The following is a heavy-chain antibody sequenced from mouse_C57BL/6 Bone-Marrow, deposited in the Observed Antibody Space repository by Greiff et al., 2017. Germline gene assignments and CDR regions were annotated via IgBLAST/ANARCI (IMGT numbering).Heavy chain of an antibody. J-gene: IGHJ1*03. CDR2: ISDGGSYT. CDR3: ARGTTVVVHWYFDV. D-gene: IGHD1-1*01. Sequence: EVKLEESGGGLVKPGGSLKLSCAASGFTFSSYAMSWVRQTPEKRLEWVATISDGGSYTYYPDNVKGRFTISRDNAKNNLYLQMSHLKSEDTAMYYCARGTTVVVHWYFDVWGTGTTVTVSS. CDR1: GFTFSSYA. V-gene: IGHV5-4*03.